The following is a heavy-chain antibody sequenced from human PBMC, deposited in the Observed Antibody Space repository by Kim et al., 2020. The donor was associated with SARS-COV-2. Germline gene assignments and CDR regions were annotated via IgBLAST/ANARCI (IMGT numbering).Heavy chain of an antibody. Sequence: SETLSLTCAVYGGSFSGYYWSWIRQPPGKGLEWIGEINHSGSTNYNPSLKSRVTISVDTSKNQFSLKLSSVTAADTAVYYCARGPYQEMATILGYWGQGTLVTVSS. CDR3: ARGPYQEMATILGY. V-gene: IGHV4-34*01. CDR1: GGSFSGYY. J-gene: IGHJ4*02. D-gene: IGHD5-12*01. CDR2: INHSGST.